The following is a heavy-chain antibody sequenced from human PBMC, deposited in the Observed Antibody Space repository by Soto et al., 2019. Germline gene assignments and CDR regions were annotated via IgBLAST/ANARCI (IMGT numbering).Heavy chain of an antibody. CDR1: GFTFSKYD. CDR2: ISDNGHNK. J-gene: IGHJ4*02. V-gene: IGHV3-30*18. CDR3: AKVREGLERLVALDY. D-gene: IGHD2-15*01. Sequence: QVQLVESGGGVVQPGTSLRLSCATSGFTFSKYDMHWVRQAPGKGLEWVAVISDNGHNKYYGDSVKGRFTISRDNSKNTLYLQMNNLRAEDTAVYYCAKVREGLERLVALDYWGQGTLVTVSS.